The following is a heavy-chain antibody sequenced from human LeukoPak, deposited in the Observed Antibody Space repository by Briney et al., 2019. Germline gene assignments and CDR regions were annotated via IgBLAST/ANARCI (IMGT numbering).Heavy chain of an antibody. CDR3: SRDLTN. J-gene: IGHJ4*02. CDR1: GHPFSNFY. CDR2: LNPTDGRA. Sequence: ASVKVSCKASGHPFSNFYIHWVRQAHGQGLEWMGLLNPTDGRAGHAQTFQGRVTMTGDTSTSTFLSEVSGLRFEDTAIYYCSRDLTNWGEGTRLTVAS. V-gene: IGHV1-46*03.